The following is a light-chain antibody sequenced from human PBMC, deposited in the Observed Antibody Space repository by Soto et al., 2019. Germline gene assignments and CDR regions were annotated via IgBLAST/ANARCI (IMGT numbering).Light chain of an antibody. CDR1: QGIRRW. CDR3: QQANSFPFT. CDR2: AAS. J-gene: IGKJ3*01. Sequence: DIQMTQSPSSVSASVGDRVTITCRASQGIRRWLAWYQQKPGKAPKLLIYAASSLQSGVPSRLSGSGSGTDFTLTISSLQPEDFATYYCQQANSFPFTFGPGTKVDIK. V-gene: IGKV1-12*01.